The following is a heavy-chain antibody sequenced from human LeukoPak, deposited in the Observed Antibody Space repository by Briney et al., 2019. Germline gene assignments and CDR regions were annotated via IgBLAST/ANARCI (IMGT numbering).Heavy chain of an antibody. CDR1: GGSISHYY. CDR2: IYTSGST. Sequence: PSETLSLTCTASGGSISHYYWNWIRQPAGKGLEWIGRIYTSGSTNYNPSLKSRVTMSVDTSQNQFSLKLSSVTAADTAVYYCARWSPLAGPADAFDIWGQGTLVTVSS. D-gene: IGHD2-21*01. CDR3: ARWSPLAGPADAFDI. J-gene: IGHJ3*02. V-gene: IGHV4-4*07.